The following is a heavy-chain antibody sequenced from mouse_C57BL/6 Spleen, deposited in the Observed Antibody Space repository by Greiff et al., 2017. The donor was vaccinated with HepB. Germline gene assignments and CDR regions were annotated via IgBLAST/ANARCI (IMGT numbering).Heavy chain of an antibody. Sequence: VQLQQSGAELARPGASVKLSCKASGYTFTSYGISWVKQRTGQGLEWIGEIYPRSGNTYYNEKFKGKATLTADKSSSTAYMELRSLTSEDSAVYFCAMGYYYGSSYDWYFDVWGTGTTVTVSS. D-gene: IGHD1-1*01. CDR1: GYTFTSYG. V-gene: IGHV1-81*01. CDR3: AMGYYYGSSYDWYFDV. CDR2: IYPRSGNT. J-gene: IGHJ1*03.